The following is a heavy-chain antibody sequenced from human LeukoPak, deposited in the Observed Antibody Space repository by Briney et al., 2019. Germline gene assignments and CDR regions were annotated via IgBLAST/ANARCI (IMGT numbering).Heavy chain of an antibody. D-gene: IGHD1-1*01. J-gene: IGHJ4*02. CDR1: GFTFSSYA. CDR3: AKGSNNYPDNFDY. CDR2: ISGSGGST. V-gene: IGHV3-23*01. Sequence: GGSLRLSCAASGFTFSSYAMNWVRQAPGKGLEWVSGISGSGGSTYYAESVKGRCTISRDNSKKTLFLQMNSPRAEDTAVYYCAKGSNNYPDNFDYWGQGTLVTVSS.